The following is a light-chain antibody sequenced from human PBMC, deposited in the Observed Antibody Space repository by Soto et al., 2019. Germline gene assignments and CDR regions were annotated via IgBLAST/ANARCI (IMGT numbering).Light chain of an antibody. CDR2: GAS. V-gene: IGKV3-20*01. CDR1: QSVSSSY. Sequence: EIVLTQSPGTLLLSPGERATLSCRASQSVSSSYLAWYQQKPGQAPRLLIYGASSRATGIPDRLSGSGSGTDFTLTISRLEPEDFAVYYCQQYGSSPWTFGQGTKVDIK. CDR3: QQYGSSPWT. J-gene: IGKJ1*01.